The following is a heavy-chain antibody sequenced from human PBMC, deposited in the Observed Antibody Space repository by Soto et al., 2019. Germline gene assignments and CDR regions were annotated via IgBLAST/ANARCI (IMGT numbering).Heavy chain of an antibody. CDR2: IKSKPDGGTT. Sequence: GGSLRLSCAASGFTFTNAWMSWVRQAQGKGLEWVGRIKSKPDGGTTDYAAPVKGRFTISRDDSKTTMYLQMNSLKTEDTAVYYCTTVRYGSFPFHWGQGTMVTVSS. V-gene: IGHV3-15*01. D-gene: IGHD3-10*01. CDR3: TTVRYGSFPFH. J-gene: IGHJ3*01. CDR1: GFTFTNAW.